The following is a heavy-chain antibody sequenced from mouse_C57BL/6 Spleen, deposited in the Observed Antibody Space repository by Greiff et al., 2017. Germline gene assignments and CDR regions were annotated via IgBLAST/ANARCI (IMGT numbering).Heavy chain of an antibody. CDR2: ILPSIGRT. V-gene: IGHV15-2*01. CDR1: DSEVFPIAY. CDR3: ARKEVGSSYGWYFDV. D-gene: IGHD1-1*01. J-gene: IGHJ1*03. Sequence: QVQLKQSGSELRSPGSSVKLSCKDFDSEVFPIAYMSWVRQKPGHGFEWIGGILPSIGRTIYGEKFEDKATLDADTLSNTAYLELNSLTSEDSAIYYCARKEVGSSYGWYFDVWGTGTTVTVSS.